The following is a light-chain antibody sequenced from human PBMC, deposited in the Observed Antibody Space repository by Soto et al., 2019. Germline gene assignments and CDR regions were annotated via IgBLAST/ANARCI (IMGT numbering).Light chain of an antibody. V-gene: IGKV2-30*01. CDR1: RSLVSFDGDTY. J-gene: IGKJ5*01. CDR2: KVS. Sequence: DVVMTQSPLSLPVTLGQPASISCRSSRSLVSFDGDTYSNWFQQRPGQSPRRLIYKVSNRDSGVPDRFSGSGSGTDFTLKISRVEAEDVGVYYCMQGSHSPITFGQGTRLEI. CDR3: MQGSHSPIT.